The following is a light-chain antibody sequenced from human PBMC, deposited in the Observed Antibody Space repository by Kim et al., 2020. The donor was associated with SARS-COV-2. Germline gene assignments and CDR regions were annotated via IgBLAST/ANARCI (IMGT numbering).Light chain of an antibody. Sequence: SSVGDRVTITCRASQGISSWLAWYQQKPGKAPKLLIYVASSLQSGVPSRFSGSGFGRDFTLSISSLQPEDSATYYCQQANSFPLTFGGGTKVDIK. J-gene: IGKJ4*01. CDR2: VAS. CDR1: QGISSW. CDR3: QQANSFPLT. V-gene: IGKV1-12*01.